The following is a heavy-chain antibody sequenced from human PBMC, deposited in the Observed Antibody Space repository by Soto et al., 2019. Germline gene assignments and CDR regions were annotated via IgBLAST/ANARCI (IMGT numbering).Heavy chain of an antibody. Sequence: SETLSLTCTVSGGSISSGGYYWSWIRQHPGKGLEWIGYIYYSGSTYYNPSLKSRVTISVDTSKNQFSLKLSSVTAADTAVYYGARLDSRCYYYGYYFDYWGQGTLVTVSS. J-gene: IGHJ4*02. CDR3: ARLDSRCYYYGYYFDY. CDR2: IYYSGST. V-gene: IGHV4-31*03. D-gene: IGHD3-22*01. CDR1: GGSISSGGYY.